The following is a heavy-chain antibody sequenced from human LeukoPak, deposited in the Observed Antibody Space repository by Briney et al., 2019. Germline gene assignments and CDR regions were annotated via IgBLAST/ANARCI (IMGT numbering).Heavy chain of an antibody. Sequence: GESLKISCKGSGYSFTSYWIGWVRQMPGKSLEWMGIIYPGDSDTRYSPSFQGQVTISADKSISTAYLQWSSLKASDTAMYYCAGAVAGTHNWFDPWGQGTLVTVSS. V-gene: IGHV5-51*01. J-gene: IGHJ5*02. D-gene: IGHD6-19*01. CDR3: AGAVAGTHNWFDP. CDR2: IYPGDSDT. CDR1: GYSFTSYW.